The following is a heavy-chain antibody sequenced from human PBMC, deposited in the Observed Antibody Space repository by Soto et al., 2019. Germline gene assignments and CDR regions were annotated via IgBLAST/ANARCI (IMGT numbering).Heavy chain of an antibody. CDR2: ISGGGSTT. V-gene: IGHV3-23*01. CDR3: ARDQAAGGTISRYFQD. J-gene: IGHJ1*01. CDR1: GFTFSSYA. Sequence: EVQLLESGGGLVQPEGSLRLSCEASGFTFSSYAMSWVRQAPGKRLEWVSGISGGGSTTYYADSVKGRFTISRDNSKNTLYLQVNSLRAEDTAVYYCARDQAAGGTISRYFQDWGQGTLVTVSS. D-gene: IGHD6-13*01.